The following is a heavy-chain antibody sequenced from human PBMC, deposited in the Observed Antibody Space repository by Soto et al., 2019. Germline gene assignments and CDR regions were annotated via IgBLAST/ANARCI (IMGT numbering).Heavy chain of an antibody. J-gene: IGHJ4*02. CDR3: AREMVRGVGSDY. V-gene: IGHV1-18*01. CDR2: ISAYNGNT. CDR1: GYTLIKYG. D-gene: IGHD3-10*01. Sequence: ASVKVSCKASGYTLIKYGIMWVRQAPGQGLEWMGWISAYNGNTNYAQNVQGRLAITTDSSTSTAYMELRSLRSDDTAVFYCAREMVRGVGSDYWGQGTLVTVSS.